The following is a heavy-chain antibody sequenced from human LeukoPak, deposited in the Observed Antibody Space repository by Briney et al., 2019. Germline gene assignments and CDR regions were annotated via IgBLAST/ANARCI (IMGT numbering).Heavy chain of an antibody. CDR3: ARDLGDYYDSRFDY. Sequence: GGSLRLSCAASGFTFSSYAMHWVRQAPGKGLEWVAVISYDGSNKYYADSMKGRFTISRDNSKNTLYLQMNSLRAEDTAVYYCARDLGDYYDSRFDYWGQGTLVTVSS. J-gene: IGHJ4*02. CDR1: GFTFSSYA. CDR2: ISYDGSNK. D-gene: IGHD3-22*01. V-gene: IGHV3-30*01.